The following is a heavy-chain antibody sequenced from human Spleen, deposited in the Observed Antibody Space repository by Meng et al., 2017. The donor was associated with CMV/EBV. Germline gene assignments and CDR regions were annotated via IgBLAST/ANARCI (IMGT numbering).Heavy chain of an antibody. CDR2: NYYSGST. D-gene: IGHD2-2*01. J-gene: IGHJ5*02. V-gene: IGHV4-39*07. Sequence: SETLSLTCTVSGASISGSNYYWGWIRQPPGKGLEWIASNYYSGSTYYNPSLKSRVTISVDTSKNQFSLNLSSVTAADTAVYYCARDRGRYCSSTSCYGNWFDPWGQGTLVTVSS. CDR1: GASISGSNYY. CDR3: ARDRGRYCSSTSCYGNWFDP.